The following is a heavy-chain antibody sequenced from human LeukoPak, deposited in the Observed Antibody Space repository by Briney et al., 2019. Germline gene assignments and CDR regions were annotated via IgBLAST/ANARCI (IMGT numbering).Heavy chain of an antibody. CDR1: GGTFSSYA. CDR2: IIPIFGTA. V-gene: IGHV1-69*06. J-gene: IGHJ3*02. CDR3: ASWVGSGYFLDAFDI. Sequence: SVKVSCKASGGTFSSYAFTWVRQAPGQGLEWMGGIIPIFGTANYAQKFQGRVTITADKSTSTAYMELSSLRSEDTAVYYCASWVGSGYFLDAFDIWGQGTMVTVSS. D-gene: IGHD3-22*01.